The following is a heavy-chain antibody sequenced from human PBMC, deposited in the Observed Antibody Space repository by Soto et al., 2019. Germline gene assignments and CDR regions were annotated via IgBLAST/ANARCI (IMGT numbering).Heavy chain of an antibody. Sequence: GASVKVSCKASGGTFSSYAISWVRQAPGQGLEWMGGIIPIFGTANYAQKFQGRVTITADESTSTAYMELSSLRSEDTAVYYCARVRLTISTYYYYGMDVWGQGTKVTVYS. CDR1: GGTFSSYA. J-gene: IGHJ6*02. CDR3: ARVRLTISTYYYYGMDV. CDR2: IIPIFGTA. D-gene: IGHD3-9*01. V-gene: IGHV1-69*13.